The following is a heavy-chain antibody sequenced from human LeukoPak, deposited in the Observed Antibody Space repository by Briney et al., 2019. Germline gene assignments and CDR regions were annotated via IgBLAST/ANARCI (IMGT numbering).Heavy chain of an antibody. D-gene: IGHD6-13*01. J-gene: IGHJ4*02. Sequence: PGGSLRLSCAASGFTFSSYWMSWVRQAPGKGLEWVANIKQDGSEKYYVDSVKGRFTISRDNAKNSLYLQMNSLRAEDTAVYYCARDDPSSWVYSYDYWGQGTLVTVSS. CDR3: ARDDPSSWVYSYDY. V-gene: IGHV3-7*01. CDR1: GFTFSSYW. CDR2: IKQDGSEK.